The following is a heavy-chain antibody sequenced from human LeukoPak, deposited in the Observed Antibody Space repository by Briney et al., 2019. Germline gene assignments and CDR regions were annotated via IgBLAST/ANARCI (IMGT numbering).Heavy chain of an antibody. D-gene: IGHD3-10*01. CDR3: AREYGSGEYYFDY. CDR1: GYTFTGYY. V-gene: IGHV1-2*04. J-gene: IGHJ4*02. Sequence: GASVKVSCKASGYTFTGYYMHWVRQAPGQGLEWMGWINPNSGGTNYAQKFQGWVTMTRDTSISTAYMELSRLRSDDTAVYYCAREYGSGEYYFDYWGQGTLVTVSS. CDR2: INPNSGGT.